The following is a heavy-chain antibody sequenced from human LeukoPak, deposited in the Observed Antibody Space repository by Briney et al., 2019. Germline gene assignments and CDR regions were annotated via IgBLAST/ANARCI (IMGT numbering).Heavy chain of an antibody. J-gene: IGHJ5*02. D-gene: IGHD1-26*01. CDR2: IYTSGST. Sequence: SETLSLTCTGSGGSISSYYWSWIRQPPGKGLEWIGRIYTSGSTNYIPSLQSRVTMSVDTSKNQFSLKLSSVTAADTAVYYCARAMVGATMNWFDPWGQGTLVTVSS. CDR3: ARAMVGATMNWFDP. V-gene: IGHV4-4*07. CDR1: GGSISSYY.